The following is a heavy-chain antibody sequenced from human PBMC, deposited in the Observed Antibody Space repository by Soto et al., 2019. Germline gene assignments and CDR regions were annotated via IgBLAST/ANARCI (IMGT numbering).Heavy chain of an antibody. CDR2: ITHSGIT. CDR3: SARYTGTLHDY. D-gene: IGHD1-20*01. Sequence: KPSETLSLTCAVYGGSSSGYFWGWFRQPPGKGLEWIGEITHSGITKYNPSLKSRVTISSDTSQTQFSLSLISVTAADTALYFCSARYTGTLHDYWGQGTQVTVSS. V-gene: IGHV4-34*01. J-gene: IGHJ4*02. CDR1: GGSSSGYF.